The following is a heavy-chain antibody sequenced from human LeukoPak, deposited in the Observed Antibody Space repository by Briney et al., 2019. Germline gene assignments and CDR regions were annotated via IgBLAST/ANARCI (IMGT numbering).Heavy chain of an antibody. CDR2: IYYSGRT. CDR1: GGSISNSSYY. CDR3: ASRGEWELLFDY. V-gene: IGHV4-39*07. D-gene: IGHD3-10*01. J-gene: IGHJ4*02. Sequence: PSETLSLTCTVSGGSISNSSYYWGWVRQPPEKGLEWIGSIYYSGRTFYNPSLKSRVTISVDTSKNQFSLKLISVTAADTAVCYCASRGEWELLFDYWGQGTLVTVSS.